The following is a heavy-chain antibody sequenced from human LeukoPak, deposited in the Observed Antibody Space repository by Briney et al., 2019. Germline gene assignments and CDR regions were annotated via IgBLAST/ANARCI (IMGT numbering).Heavy chain of an antibody. V-gene: IGHV4-59*02. CDR3: ARSGSWTLNFDS. CDR2: NSYIGST. Sequence: SETLSLTCTVSGGSVSSYYWTWIRQPPGKGLEWIGYNSYIGSTNYSPSLKSRVTISVDTSKNQFSLKVSSVTAADTAVYYCARSGSWTLNFDSWGQGTLVTVSS. J-gene: IGHJ4*02. CDR1: GGSVSSYY. D-gene: IGHD6-13*01.